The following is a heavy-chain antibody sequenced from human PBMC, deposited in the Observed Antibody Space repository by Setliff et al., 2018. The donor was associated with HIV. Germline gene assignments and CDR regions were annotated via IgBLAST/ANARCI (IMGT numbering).Heavy chain of an antibody. V-gene: IGHV3-48*03. D-gene: IGHD5-12*01. CDR2: ISSTGAII. Sequence: GGSLRLSCAAAGFTFSTSEMNWVRQAPGKGLEWISYISSTGAIIYYADSVRGRFTISRDNAKNSVYLQMNSLRADDTAVYYCAREMKWDDVSDNSGYDYWGQGTLVTVSS. CDR3: AREMKWDDVSDNSGYDY. J-gene: IGHJ4*02. CDR1: GFTFSTSE.